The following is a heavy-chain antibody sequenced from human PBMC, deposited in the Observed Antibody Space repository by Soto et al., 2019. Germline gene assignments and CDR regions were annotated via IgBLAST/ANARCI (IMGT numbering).Heavy chain of an antibody. CDR2: ISASGSS. Sequence: QVKLQESGPGLVKPPETLSLTCAVSGDSISSYYWSWIRQPAGKGLEWIGRISASGSSNYNPSLKTRVTMSLDTSKSQFSLQLNSVTAADTAVYYCAREGVAVTGYNWFDPWGQGTLVTVSS. V-gene: IGHV4-4*07. CDR3: AREGVAVTGYNWFDP. D-gene: IGHD4-4*01. J-gene: IGHJ5*02. CDR1: GDSISSYY.